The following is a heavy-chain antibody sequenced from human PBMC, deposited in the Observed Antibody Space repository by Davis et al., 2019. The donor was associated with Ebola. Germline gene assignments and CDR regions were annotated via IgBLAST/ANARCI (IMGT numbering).Heavy chain of an antibody. D-gene: IGHD2-2*01. CDR1: GGSISSSNW. CDR2: IYHSGST. Sequence: SETLSPTCAVSGGSISSSNWWSSVRQPPGKGLEWIGEIYHSGSTNYNPSLKSRVTISVDKSKTQFSLKLSSVTAAATAVYYCARGYCSSTSCQYYYYGMDVWGKGTTVTVSS. J-gene: IGHJ6*04. V-gene: IGHV4-4*02. CDR3: ARGYCSSTSCQYYYYGMDV.